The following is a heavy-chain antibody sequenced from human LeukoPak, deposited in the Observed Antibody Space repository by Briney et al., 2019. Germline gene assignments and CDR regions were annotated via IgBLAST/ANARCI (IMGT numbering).Heavy chain of an antibody. V-gene: IGHV3-21*04. D-gene: IGHD2-15*01. CDR3: VAAATRRTRTYYYYYYMDV. CDR1: GFTFSSYS. Sequence: GGSLRLSCAASGFTFSSYSMNWVRQAPGKGLEWVSSISSSSSYIYYADSVKGRFTISRDNAKNSLYLQMNSLRAEDTAVYYCVAAATRRTRTYYYYYYMDVWGKGTTVTISS. CDR2: ISSSSSYI. J-gene: IGHJ6*03.